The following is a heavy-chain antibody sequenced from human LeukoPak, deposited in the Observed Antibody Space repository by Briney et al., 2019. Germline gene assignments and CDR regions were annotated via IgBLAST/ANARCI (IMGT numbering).Heavy chain of an antibody. D-gene: IGHD2-15*01. CDR3: ARSPACSGGSCYSHWFDP. CDR2: INAGNGNT. V-gene: IGHV1-3*03. J-gene: IGHJ5*02. Sequence: ASVKVSCKASGYTFTSYAMHWVRQAPGQRLEWMGWINAGNGNTKYSQEFQGRVTITRDTSASTAYVELSSLRSEDMAVYYCARSPACSGGSCYSHWFDPWGQGTLVSVS. CDR1: GYTFTSYA.